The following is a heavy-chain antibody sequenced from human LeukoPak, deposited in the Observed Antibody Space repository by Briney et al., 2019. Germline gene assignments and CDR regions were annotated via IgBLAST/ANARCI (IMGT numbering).Heavy chain of an antibody. D-gene: IGHD5/OR15-5a*01. Sequence: GGSLRLSCAASGFTFSSYGMHWVRQAPGKGLEWVAVIWYDGSNKYYADSVKGRFTISRDNAKTFLYLQMNSLRAEDTALYYCARDRFRVPIDHWGQRTLVTVSS. CDR3: ARDRFRVPIDH. J-gene: IGHJ4*02. V-gene: IGHV3-33*01. CDR1: GFTFSSYG. CDR2: IWYDGSNK.